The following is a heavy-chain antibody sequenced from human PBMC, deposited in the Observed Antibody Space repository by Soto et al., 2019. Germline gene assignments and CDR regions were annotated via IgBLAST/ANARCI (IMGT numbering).Heavy chain of an antibody. J-gene: IGHJ6*02. CDR2: IIPVFGRG. CDR1: GGTFSSRA. V-gene: IGHV1-69*01. CDR3: ANSRGGTFLGYHGMDI. D-gene: IGHD3-16*01. Sequence: QVQLVQSGPEVKKTGTSVKVSCKASGGTFSSRAISWVRQAPGQGLEWMGGIIPVFGRGNYAEKFQDRVTITADESTGTVTMELSSLRSEDTALYYCANSRGGTFLGYHGMDIWGQGTTVSVSS.